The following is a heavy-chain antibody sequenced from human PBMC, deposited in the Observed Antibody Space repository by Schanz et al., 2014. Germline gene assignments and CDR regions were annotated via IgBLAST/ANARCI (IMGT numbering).Heavy chain of an antibody. Sequence: EEQLVESGGGLVQPGGSLRLSCAASGFTFTNYAMSWVRQAPGKGLEWVSLISDSGDTAYYADSVKGRFTISRDNSKNTLYLQMNSLRAEDTAIYYCAKDAPYPFDLWGRGTLITVSS. V-gene: IGHV3-23*04. J-gene: IGHJ2*01. CDR1: GFTFTNYA. CDR2: ISDSGDTA. CDR3: AKDAPYPFDL.